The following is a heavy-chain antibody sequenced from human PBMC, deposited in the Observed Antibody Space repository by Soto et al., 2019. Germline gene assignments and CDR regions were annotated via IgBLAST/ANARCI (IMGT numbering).Heavy chain of an antibody. CDR1: GFTLDDYG. V-gene: IGHV3-20*01. D-gene: IGHD2-2*01. CDR3: SRAPGYCSSTSCSSNRYLDY. J-gene: IGHJ4*02. CDR2: INWNGGST. Sequence: EVQLVESGGGVVRPGGSLRLSCAASGFTLDDYGMSWCRQAPGKGLAWVSGINWNGGSTGYADSVKGRFTISRDNAKNSLYLQMNSLRAEYTSLYHCSRAPGYCSSTSCSSNRYLDYWGQVTLVTVAS.